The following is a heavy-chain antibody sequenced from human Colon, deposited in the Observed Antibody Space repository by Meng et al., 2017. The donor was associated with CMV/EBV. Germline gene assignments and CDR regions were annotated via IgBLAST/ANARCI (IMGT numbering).Heavy chain of an antibody. Sequence: GESLKFSCKGSGYSFTSYWIGWVRQMPGKGLEWMGIIYPGDSDTRYSPSFQGQVTISADKSISTAYLQWSSLKASDTAMYYCARGADYLDFWSGFAYWGQGTVVTVSS. CDR1: GYSFTSYW. CDR2: IYPGDSDT. D-gene: IGHD3-3*01. CDR3: ARGADYLDFWSGFAY. V-gene: IGHV5-51*01. J-gene: IGHJ4*02.